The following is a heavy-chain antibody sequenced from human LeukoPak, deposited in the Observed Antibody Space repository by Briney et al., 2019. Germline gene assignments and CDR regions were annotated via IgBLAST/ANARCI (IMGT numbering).Heavy chain of an antibody. CDR1: GGSISSYY. Sequence: PSETLSLTCTVSGGSISSYYWSWLRQPPGQGLEWIGYIYYSGSTKYNPSLTSRVTISVDTSKNQFSLKLSSVTAADTAVYYCAGYYDYVWGSGWFDPWGQGTLVTVSS. J-gene: IGHJ5*02. CDR3: AGYYDYVWGSGWFDP. D-gene: IGHD3-16*01. CDR2: IYYSGST. V-gene: IGHV4-59*01.